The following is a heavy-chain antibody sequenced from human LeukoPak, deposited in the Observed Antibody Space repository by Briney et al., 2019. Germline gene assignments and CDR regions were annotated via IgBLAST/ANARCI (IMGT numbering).Heavy chain of an antibody. J-gene: IGHJ6*02. V-gene: IGHV1-69*05. D-gene: IGHD2-15*01. CDR1: GGTFSSYA. CDR2: IIPIFGTA. Sequence: ASVKVSCKASGGTFSSYAISWVRQAPGQGLEWMGGIIPIFGTANYAQKFQGRATMTTDTSTSTAYMELRSLSSDDTAVYYCGRGPKAGGPHHDMDVWGRGTTVTVSS. CDR3: GRGPKAGGPHHDMDV.